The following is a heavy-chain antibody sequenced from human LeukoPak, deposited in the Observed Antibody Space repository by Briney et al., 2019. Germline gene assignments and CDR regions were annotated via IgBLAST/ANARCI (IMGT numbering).Heavy chain of an antibody. CDR1: GGSVSSGSYY. J-gene: IGHJ3*02. CDR3: ARERSGYNYAFDI. Sequence: SETLPLTCTVSGGSVSSGSYYWSWIRQPPGKGLEWIGYIYYSGSTNYNPSLKSRVTISVDTSKNQFSLKLSSVTAADTAVYYCARERSGYNYAFDIWGQGAMVTVSS. D-gene: IGHD1-1*01. CDR2: IYYSGST. V-gene: IGHV4-61*01.